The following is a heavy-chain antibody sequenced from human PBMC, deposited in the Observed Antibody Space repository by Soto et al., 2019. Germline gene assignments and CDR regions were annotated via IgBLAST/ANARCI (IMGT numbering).Heavy chain of an antibody. J-gene: IGHJ2*01. Sequence: QVQLVQSGAEVKKPGSSVKVSCKASGGTFSSYTISWVRQAPGQGLEWMGRIIPILGIANYAQKFQGRVTITADKSTSTAYMELSSLRSEDTAVYYCARDGDIVASLTPEFDLEQQLGKDWYFDLWGRGTLVTVSS. CDR2: IIPILGIA. CDR3: ARDGDIVASLTPEFDLEQQLGKDWYFDL. V-gene: IGHV1-69*08. CDR1: GGTFSSYT. D-gene: IGHD5-12*01.